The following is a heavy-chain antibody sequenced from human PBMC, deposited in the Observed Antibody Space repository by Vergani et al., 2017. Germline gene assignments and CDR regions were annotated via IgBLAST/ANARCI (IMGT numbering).Heavy chain of an antibody. D-gene: IGHD3-16*02. V-gene: IGHV3-15*01. J-gene: IGHJ4*02. CDR2: IKSKTDGGTT. Sequence: EVQLVESGGGLVKPGGSLRLSCAASGFTFSNAWMSWVRQAPGKGLEWVGRIKSKTDGGTTDYAAPVKGRFTISRDDSKNTLYLQMNSLTTEDTAVYYCTTEYYDYIWGSYRWLFDYWGQGTLVTVSS. CDR3: TTEYYDYIWGSYRWLFDY. CDR1: GFTFSNAW.